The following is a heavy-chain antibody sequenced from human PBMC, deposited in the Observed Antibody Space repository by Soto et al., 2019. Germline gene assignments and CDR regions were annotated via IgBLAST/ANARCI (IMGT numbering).Heavy chain of an antibody. CDR1: GYNFATYW. D-gene: IGHD6-6*01. CDR3: ARPGYSSSPYYYGMDV. Sequence: GESLKISCEGFGYNFATYWIAWVRQMPGKGLEYMGIIYPGDSDTRYSPSFQGQVTISADKSISTAYLQWSSLKASDTAMYYCARPGYSSSPYYYGMDVWGQGTTVTVSS. CDR2: IYPGDSDT. V-gene: IGHV5-51*01. J-gene: IGHJ6*02.